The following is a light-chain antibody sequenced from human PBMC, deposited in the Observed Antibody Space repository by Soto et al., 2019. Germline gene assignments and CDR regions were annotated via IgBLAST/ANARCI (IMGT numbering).Light chain of an antibody. Sequence: EIVLTQSPGTLSLSPGERATLSCRASQSVSSSYLAWYQQKPGQAPRLLIYGTSNRATGIPDRFSGSGSGTAVALTITRLEPEDFAMYYCQEYGSSRTFGQGTKVEIK. V-gene: IGKV3-20*01. CDR3: QEYGSSRT. J-gene: IGKJ1*01. CDR1: QSVSSSY. CDR2: GTS.